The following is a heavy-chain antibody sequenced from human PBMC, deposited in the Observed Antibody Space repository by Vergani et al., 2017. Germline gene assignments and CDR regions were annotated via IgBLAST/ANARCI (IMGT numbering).Heavy chain of an antibody. CDR2: IKEDGSEK. CDR3: AGVYAVLQXFDTEPGGGGFDP. Sequence: EVQLVESGGGLVQPGGSLRLSCAASGFTFRNYWMNWVRQAPGKGLEWVANIKEDGSEKYYVDSVKGRFTISRDNAKNSLYLQMNSLRVEDTAVYYCAGVYAVLQXFDTEPGGGGFDPWGQGTLVTVAS. V-gene: IGHV3-7*01. D-gene: IGHD3-9*01. J-gene: IGHJ5*02. CDR1: GFTFRNYW.